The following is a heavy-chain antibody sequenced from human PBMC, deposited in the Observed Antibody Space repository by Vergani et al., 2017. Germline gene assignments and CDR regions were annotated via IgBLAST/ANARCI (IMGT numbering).Heavy chain of an antibody. D-gene: IGHD3-22*01. V-gene: IGHV1-69*06. CDR2: IIPIFGTA. J-gene: IGHJ6*02. Sequence: VSCKASGYTFTSYDINWVRQATGQGLEWMGGIIPIFGTANYAQKFQGRVTITADKSTSTAYMELSSLRSEDTAVYYCARGGYYYDSSGYYYYGMDVWGQGTTVTVSS. CDR3: ARGGYYYDSSGYYYYGMDV. CDR1: GYTFTSYD.